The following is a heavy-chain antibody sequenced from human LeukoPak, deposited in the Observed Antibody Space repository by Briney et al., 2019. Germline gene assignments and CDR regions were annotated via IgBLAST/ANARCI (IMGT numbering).Heavy chain of an antibody. CDR3: ARSLHYQTFDM. J-gene: IGHJ3*02. D-gene: IGHD5/OR15-5a*01. CDR1: GFSFSSYW. CDR2: IKEDGSEK. V-gene: IGHV3-7*01. Sequence: GGSLRLSCAAAGFSFSSYWMDWVRQAPGKGLEWVANIKEDGSEKNSVDSVRGRFTISRDNAKNSLYLQMNSLTAEDTAVYYCARSLHYQTFDMWGQGTMVTVSS.